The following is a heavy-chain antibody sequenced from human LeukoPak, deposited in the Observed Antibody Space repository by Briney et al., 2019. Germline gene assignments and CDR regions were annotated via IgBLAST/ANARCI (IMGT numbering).Heavy chain of an antibody. V-gene: IGHV4-30-2*01. CDR1: GGSISSGGYS. CDR3: ARHSGIAAAGSAFDI. CDR2: IYHSGST. Sequence: SETLSLTCAVSGGSISSGGYSWSWIRQPPGKGLEWIGYIYHSGSTYYNPPLKSRVTISVDRSKNQFSLKLSSVTAADTAVYYCARHSGIAAAGSAFDIWGQGTMVTVSS. D-gene: IGHD6-13*01. J-gene: IGHJ3*02.